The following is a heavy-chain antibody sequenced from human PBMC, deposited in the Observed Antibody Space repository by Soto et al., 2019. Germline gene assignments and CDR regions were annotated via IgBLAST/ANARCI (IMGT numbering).Heavy chain of an antibody. D-gene: IGHD3-22*01. J-gene: IGHJ4*02. CDR3: ARTNTYYYDSSGYYDY. CDR1: GGTFSSYA. V-gene: IGHV1-69*13. Sequence: SVKVSCKASGGTFSSYAISWVRQAPGQGLEWMGGIIPIFGTANYAQKFQGRVTITADESTSTAYMELSSLRSEDTAVYYCARTNTYYYDSSGYYDYWGQGTLVTVSS. CDR2: IIPIFGTA.